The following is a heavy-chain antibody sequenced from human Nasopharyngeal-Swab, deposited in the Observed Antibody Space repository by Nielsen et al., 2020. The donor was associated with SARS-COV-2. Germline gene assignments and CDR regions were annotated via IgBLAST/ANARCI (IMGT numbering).Heavy chain of an antibody. CDR1: GYTFTSYA. Sequence: ASVKVSCKASGYTFTSYAMHWLRQAPEHRLEWMGWINAGNGNTKYSQKFQGRVTITRDTSASTAYMELSSLRSEDTAVYYCARGGNAYYYGSGSNTGLTPLTRYGMDVWGQGTTVTVSS. CDR3: ARGGNAYYYGSGSNTGLTPLTRYGMDV. V-gene: IGHV1-3*01. CDR2: INAGNGNT. J-gene: IGHJ6*02. D-gene: IGHD3-10*01.